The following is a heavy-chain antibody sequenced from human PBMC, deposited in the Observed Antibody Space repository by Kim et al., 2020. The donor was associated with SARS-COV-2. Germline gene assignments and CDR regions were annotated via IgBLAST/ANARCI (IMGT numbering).Heavy chain of an antibody. Sequence: SETLSLTCTVSGGSISSYYWSWIRQHPGKGLEWIGYIYYSGSTNYNPSLKSRVTISVDTSKNQFSLKLSSVTAADTAVYYCASGLGATRLFDYWGQGTLVTVSS. V-gene: IGHV4-59*01. CDR2: IYYSGST. J-gene: IGHJ4*02. CDR1: GGSISSYY. D-gene: IGHD1-26*01. CDR3: ASGLGATRLFDY.